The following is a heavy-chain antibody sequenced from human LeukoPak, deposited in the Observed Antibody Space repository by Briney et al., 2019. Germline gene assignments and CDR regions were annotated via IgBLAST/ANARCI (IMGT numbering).Heavy chain of an antibody. J-gene: IGHJ6*03. Sequence: GSLRLSCAASGFTFSDYYMSWIRQPPGKGLEWIGEINHSGSTNYNPSLKSRVTISVDTSKSQFSLKLSSVTAADTAVYYCARGGGYYYMDVWGKGTTVTVAS. CDR1: GFTFSDYY. D-gene: IGHD3-10*01. CDR3: ARGGGYYYMDV. CDR2: INHSGST. V-gene: IGHV4-34*01.